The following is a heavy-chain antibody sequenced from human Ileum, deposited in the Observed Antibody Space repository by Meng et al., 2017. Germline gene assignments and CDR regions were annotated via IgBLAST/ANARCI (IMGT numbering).Heavy chain of an antibody. CDR3: ARFVGATKIFDY. D-gene: IGHD1-26*01. V-gene: IGHV6-1*01. Sequence: SQTRSLTCAISGDSVSSNSAAWNWIRQSPSRGLEWLGRTYYRSKWSTDYALSVRSRITINPDTSKNQFSLQLNSVTPEDTAVYYCARFVGATKIFDYWGQGTLVTVSS. J-gene: IGHJ4*02. CDR1: GDSVSSNSAA. CDR2: TYYRSKWST.